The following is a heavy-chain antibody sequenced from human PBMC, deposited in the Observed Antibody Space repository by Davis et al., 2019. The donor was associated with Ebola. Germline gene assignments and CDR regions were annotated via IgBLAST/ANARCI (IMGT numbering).Heavy chain of an antibody. CDR2: IKQDGSEK. CDR3: ARGSMGIAGRRSDAFDI. V-gene: IGHV3-7*01. D-gene: IGHD6-13*01. J-gene: IGHJ3*02. Sequence: GGSLRLSCAASGFTVSSNYMSWVRQAPGKGLEWVANIKQDGSEKYYVDSVKGRFTISRDNAQNSLYLQMSSLRAEDTAVYYCARGSMGIAGRRSDAFDIWGQGTMVTVSS. CDR1: GFTVSSNY.